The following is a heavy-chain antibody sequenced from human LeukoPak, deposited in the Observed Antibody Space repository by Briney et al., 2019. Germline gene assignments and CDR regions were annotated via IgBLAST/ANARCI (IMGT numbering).Heavy chain of an antibody. CDR1: GGSFSGYY. Sequence: SETLSLTCAVYGGSFSGYYWSWIRQPPGKGLEWIGEINHSGSTNYNPSLKSRVTISVDTSKNQFSLKLSSVTAADTAVYYCARGRRWLNYRISYSYYMDVWGRGTTVTVSS. V-gene: IGHV4-34*01. J-gene: IGHJ6*03. CDR2: INHSGST. CDR3: ARGRRWLNYRISYSYYMDV. D-gene: IGHD5-24*01.